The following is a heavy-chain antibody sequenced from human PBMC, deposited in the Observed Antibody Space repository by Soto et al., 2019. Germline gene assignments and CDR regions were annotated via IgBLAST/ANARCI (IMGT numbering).Heavy chain of an antibody. J-gene: IGHJ4*02. Sequence: EVQLLESGGGLVQPGGSLRLSCAASGFTFSSYAMSWVRQAPGKGLEWVSGISGSSGSTYYADSVKGRFTISRDSSKNTLYLQMSSLSTEDTAVYYCAKGGWNWDDAPPGYFDYWGQGTLVTVSS. CDR2: ISGSSGST. D-gene: IGHD1-1*01. V-gene: IGHV3-23*01. CDR1: GFTFSSYA. CDR3: AKGGWNWDDAPPGYFDY.